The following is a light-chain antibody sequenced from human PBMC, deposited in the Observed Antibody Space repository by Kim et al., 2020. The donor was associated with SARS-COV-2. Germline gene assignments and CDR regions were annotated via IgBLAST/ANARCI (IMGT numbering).Light chain of an antibody. CDR1: QDIRND. CDR2: GAS. J-gene: IGKJ5*01. V-gene: IGKV1-17*01. Sequence: ACAGDRDTITCRASQDIRNDLGWYQQNPGRAPKRLIYGASSLQSGVPSRFSGSGSGTEFTLTCSSVQPEDFATYSCLKHNSYPITIGQGTRLEIK. CDR3: LKHNSYPIT.